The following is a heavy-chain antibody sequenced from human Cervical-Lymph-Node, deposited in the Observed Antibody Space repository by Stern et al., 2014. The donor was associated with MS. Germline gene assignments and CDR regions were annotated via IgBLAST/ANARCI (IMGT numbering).Heavy chain of an antibody. D-gene: IGHD4-23*01. V-gene: IGHV3-74*02. J-gene: IGHJ6*02. CDR3: ARGPPNYGGNSDYYYGMDV. Sequence: EVQLVESGGGLVQPGGSLRLSCAASGFPFSSYWMHWVRQAPGKGLVWVSRINSDGSSTSYADSVKGRFTISRDNAKNTLYLQMNSLRAEDTAVYYCARGPPNYGGNSDYYYGMDVWGQGTTVTVSS. CDR2: INSDGSST. CDR1: GFPFSSYW.